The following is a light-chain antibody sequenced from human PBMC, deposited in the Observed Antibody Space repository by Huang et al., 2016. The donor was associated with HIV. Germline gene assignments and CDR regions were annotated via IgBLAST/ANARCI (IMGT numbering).Light chain of an antibody. J-gene: IGKJ2*01. Sequence: EFVLTQSPATLSLSPGARATLSCRASQGVGSSLAWYQQKPGQAPRLLIYDASNRATGIPARFSGSGPGTDFTLTISSLEPEDFAVYYCQHRSNWHSYTFGQGTKLEIK. CDR2: DAS. CDR1: QGVGSS. CDR3: QHRSNWHSYT. V-gene: IGKV3D-11*01.